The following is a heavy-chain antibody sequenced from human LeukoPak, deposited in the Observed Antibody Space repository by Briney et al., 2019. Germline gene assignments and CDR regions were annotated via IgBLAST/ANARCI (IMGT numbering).Heavy chain of an antibody. D-gene: IGHD6-13*01. CDR2: IYHSGST. Sequence: SETLSLTCTVSGGSISSGGYYWSWIRQPPGKGLEWIGYIYHSGSTYYNPSLKSRVTISVDRSKNQFSLKLSSVTAADTAVYYCARERSSSWQNWGQGTLVTVSS. CDR1: GGSISSGGYY. J-gene: IGHJ4*02. V-gene: IGHV4-30-2*01. CDR3: ARERSSSWQN.